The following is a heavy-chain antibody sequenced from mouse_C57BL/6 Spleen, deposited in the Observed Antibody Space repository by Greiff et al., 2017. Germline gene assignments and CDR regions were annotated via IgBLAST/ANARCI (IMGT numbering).Heavy chain of an antibody. Sequence: VKLQESGAELVKPGASVKISCKASGYAFSSYWLNWVKQRPGKGLEWIGQIYPGDGDTNYNGKFKGKATLTADKSSSTAYMQLSSLTSEDSAVYFCARGQRGDWYFDVWGTGTTVTVSS. CDR1: GYAFSSYW. CDR3: ARGQRGDWYFDV. D-gene: IGHD6-1*01. CDR2: IYPGDGDT. V-gene: IGHV1-80*01. J-gene: IGHJ1*03.